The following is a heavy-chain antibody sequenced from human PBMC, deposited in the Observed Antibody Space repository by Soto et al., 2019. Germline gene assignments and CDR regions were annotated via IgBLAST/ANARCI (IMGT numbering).Heavy chain of an antibody. Sequence: EVQLVESGGGLVQPGGSLRLSCAASGFTFSSYEMNWVRQAPGKGLEWVSYISSSGSTIYYADSVKGRFTISRDNAKNSLYGEMSSLGGEDTAVYYWARGQYSSGGGYFDYWGQETLVTVSS. J-gene: IGHJ4*02. CDR1: GFTFSSYE. D-gene: IGHD6-19*01. CDR3: ARGQYSSGGGYFDY. CDR2: ISSSGSTI. V-gene: IGHV3-48*03.